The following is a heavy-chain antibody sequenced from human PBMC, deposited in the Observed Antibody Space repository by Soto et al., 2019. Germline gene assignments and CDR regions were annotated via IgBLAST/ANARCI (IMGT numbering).Heavy chain of an antibody. D-gene: IGHD5-18*01. CDR1: GGSFSGYY. CDR2: INHSGST. V-gene: IGHV4-34*01. J-gene: IGHJ6*03. Sequence: SETLSLTCAVYGGSFSGYYWSWIRQPPGKGLEWIGEINHSGSTNYNPSLKSRVTISVDTSKNQFSLKLSSVTAADTAVYYCARGGGYSYGSQFYYMDVWGKGTTVTVSS. CDR3: ARGGGYSYGSQFYYMDV.